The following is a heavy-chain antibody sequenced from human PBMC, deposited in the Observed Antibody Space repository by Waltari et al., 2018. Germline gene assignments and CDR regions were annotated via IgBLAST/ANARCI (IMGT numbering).Heavy chain of an antibody. D-gene: IGHD6-13*01. Sequence: EVQLVESGGGLIQPGGSLRLSCAASGFTVSSNYMGWVRQAPGKGLEWVSVIYSGGSTYYADSVKGRFTISRDNSKNTLYLQMNSLRAEDTAVYYCARDSDPRWYDAFDIWGQGTMVTVSS. J-gene: IGHJ3*02. CDR3: ARDSDPRWYDAFDI. CDR1: GFTVSSNY. CDR2: IYSGGST. V-gene: IGHV3-53*01.